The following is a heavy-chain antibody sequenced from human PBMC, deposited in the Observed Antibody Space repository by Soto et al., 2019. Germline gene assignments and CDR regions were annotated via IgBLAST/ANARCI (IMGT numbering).Heavy chain of an antibody. J-gene: IGHJ4*02. D-gene: IGHD5-18*01. V-gene: IGHV3-11*06. CDR1: GLTFSDYY. CDR3: ARVSGGYSYGFDY. CDR2: ISSSSSYT. Sequence: GGSLRLSCAASGLTFSDYYMSWIRQAPGKGLAWVSYISSSSSYTNYADSVKGRFTISRDNAKNSLYLQMNSLRAEDTAVYYCARVSGGYSYGFDYWGQGTLVTVSS.